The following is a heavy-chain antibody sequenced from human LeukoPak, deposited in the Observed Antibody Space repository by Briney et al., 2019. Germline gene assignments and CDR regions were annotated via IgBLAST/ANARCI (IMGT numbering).Heavy chain of an antibody. J-gene: IGHJ3*02. CDR1: GGSISSYY. Sequence: PSETLSLTCTVSGGSISSYYWSWIRQPPGKGLEWIGYIYYSGSTNYNPSLKSRVTISVDTSKNQFSLKLSSVTAADTAVYYCARGSTLTVDAFDIWGQGTLVTVSS. CDR2: IYYSGST. CDR3: ARGSTLTVDAFDI. D-gene: IGHD1-14*01. V-gene: IGHV4-59*01.